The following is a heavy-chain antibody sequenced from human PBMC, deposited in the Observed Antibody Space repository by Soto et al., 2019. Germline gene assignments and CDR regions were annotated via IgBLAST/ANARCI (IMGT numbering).Heavy chain of an antibody. CDR1: GFTFSNAW. V-gene: IGHV3-15*01. D-gene: IGHD3-22*01. CDR3: TTDLPYYYDSSGSGSDAFDI. J-gene: IGHJ3*02. CDR2: IKSKTDGGTT. Sequence: EVQLVESGGGLVKPGGSLRLSCAASGFTFSNAWMSWVRQAPGKGLEWVGRIKSKTDGGTTDYAAPVKGRFTFSRDDSKNTLYLQMNSLKTEDTAVYYCTTDLPYYYDSSGSGSDAFDIWGQGTMVTVSS.